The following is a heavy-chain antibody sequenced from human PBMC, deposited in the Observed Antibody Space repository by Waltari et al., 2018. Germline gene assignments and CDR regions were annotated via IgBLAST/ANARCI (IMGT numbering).Heavy chain of an antibody. CDR2: MNANTGGT. D-gene: IGHD1-26*01. V-gene: IGHV1-2*02. CDR3: ARMGNYYYYMDV. J-gene: IGHJ6*03. CDR1: GYPFDNYY. Sequence: QVQLVQSGAEVKKPGASVKVSCKASGYPFDNYYIHWMRQAPGQGPEWMGWMNANTGGTNYAPEFQGRVTMTRDTSIRTAYMELRSLRSDDTAVYYCARMGNYYYYMDVWGKGTTVTVSS.